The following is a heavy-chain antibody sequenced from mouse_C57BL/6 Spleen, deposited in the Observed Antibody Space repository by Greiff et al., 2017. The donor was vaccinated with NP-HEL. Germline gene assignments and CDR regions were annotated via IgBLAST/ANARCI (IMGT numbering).Heavy chain of an antibody. J-gene: IGHJ1*03. CDR2: IDPSDSYT. Sequence: QVQLQQPGAELVMPGASVKLSCKASGYTFTSYWMHWVKQRTGQGLEWIGEIDPSDSYTNYNQKFKGKSTLTVDKSSSTAYMQLSSLTSEDSAVYYCARLNYYGSRMYFDVWGTGTTVTVSS. D-gene: IGHD1-1*01. CDR1: GYTFTSYW. V-gene: IGHV1-69*01. CDR3: ARLNYYGSRMYFDV.